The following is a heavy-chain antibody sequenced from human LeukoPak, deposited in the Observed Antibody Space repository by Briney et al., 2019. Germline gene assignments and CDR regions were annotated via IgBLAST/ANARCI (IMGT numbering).Heavy chain of an antibody. CDR1: GGTFSSYA. V-gene: IGHV1-69*13. CDR3: ATVLRYFDWLPIDY. J-gene: IGHJ4*02. Sequence: SVKVSCKASGGTFSSYAISRVRQAPGRGLEWMGGIIPIFGTANYAQKFQGRVTITADESTSTAYMELSSLRSEDTAVYYCATVLRYFDWLPIDYWGQGTLVTVSS. D-gene: IGHD3-9*01. CDR2: IIPIFGTA.